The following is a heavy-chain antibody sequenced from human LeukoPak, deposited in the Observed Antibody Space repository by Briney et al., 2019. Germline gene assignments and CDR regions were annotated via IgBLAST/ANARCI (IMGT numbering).Heavy chain of an antibody. V-gene: IGHV4-4*02. Sequence: SETLSLTCAVSCGSISSTNWWSWIRQPPGKGLEWIGEIYHSGSTNYNPSLKSRVTISADKSKNQFSLKLTYVTAADTAVYYCPRDRMGIRAFDYWGQGTLVTVSS. CDR2: IYHSGST. D-gene: IGHD1-26*01. CDR3: PRDRMGIRAFDY. J-gene: IGHJ4*02. CDR1: CGSISSTNW.